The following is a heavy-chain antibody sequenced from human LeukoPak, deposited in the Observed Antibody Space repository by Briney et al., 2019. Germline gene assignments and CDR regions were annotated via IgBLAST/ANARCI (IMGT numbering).Heavy chain of an antibody. J-gene: IGHJ5*02. CDR2: IYPGDSDT. Sequence: GESLKISCKGSGYSFTSYWIGWVRQMPGKGLEWMGIIYPGDSDTRYSPSFQGQVTISADKSISTAYLQWSSLKASDTAMYYCARSRGVPAAVPVSGWFDPWGQGTLVTVSS. D-gene: IGHD2-2*01. CDR1: GYSFTSYW. V-gene: IGHV5-51*01. CDR3: ARSRGVPAAVPVSGWFDP.